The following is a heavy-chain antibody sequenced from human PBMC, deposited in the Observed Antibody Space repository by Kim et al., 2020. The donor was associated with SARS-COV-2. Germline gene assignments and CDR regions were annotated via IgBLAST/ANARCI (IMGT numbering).Heavy chain of an antibody. J-gene: IGHJ2*01. CDR3: ARGTQGAAYLEESWYFDL. CDR1: GGSISSYY. D-gene: IGHD6-25*01. CDR2: IYYSGST. V-gene: IGHV4-59*01. Sequence: SETLSLTCTVSGGSISSYYWSWIRQPPGKGLEWIGYIYYSGSTNYNPSLKSRVTISVDTSKNQFSLKLSSVTAADTAVYSCARGTQGAAYLEESWYFDLWGRGTLVTVSS.